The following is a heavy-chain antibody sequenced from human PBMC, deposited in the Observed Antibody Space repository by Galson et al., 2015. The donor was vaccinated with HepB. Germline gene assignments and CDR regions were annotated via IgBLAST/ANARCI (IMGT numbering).Heavy chain of an antibody. CDR2: IWFDGSHK. V-gene: IGHV3-33*01. J-gene: IGHJ4*02. CDR3: ARDQVGSGSSPLWN. Sequence: SLRLSCAASGFSFSTYAMHWVRQAPGKGLEWVALIWFDGSHKYYADSVKGRFTISRDNNKKTLYLQMDSLRVEDIAVYYCARDQVGSGSSPLWNWGQGTLVTVSS. CDR1: GFSFSTYA. D-gene: IGHD3-10*01.